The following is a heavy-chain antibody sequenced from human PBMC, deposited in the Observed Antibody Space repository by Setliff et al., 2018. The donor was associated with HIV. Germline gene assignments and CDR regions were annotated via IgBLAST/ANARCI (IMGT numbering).Heavy chain of an antibody. Sequence: SQTLSLTCAIAAGDRVSNNKAAWNWIRQSPSRGLEWLGRTYYKSKWYHDYEVSVESRISITPDTSNHQFSLHLNSVPPDDPAVYYCARSGTSPIQGLMSGWMDSWGLGTLVTVSS. V-gene: IGHV6-1*01. CDR3: ARSGTSPIQGLMSGWMDS. CDR1: AGDRVSNNKAA. J-gene: IGHJ5*01. D-gene: IGHD1-26*01. CDR2: TYYKSKWYH.